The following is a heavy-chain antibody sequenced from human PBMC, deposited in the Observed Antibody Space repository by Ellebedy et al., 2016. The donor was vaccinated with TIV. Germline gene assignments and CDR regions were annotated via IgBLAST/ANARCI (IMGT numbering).Heavy chain of an antibody. CDR2: ISSSSSYI. CDR3: ARDSLDSSGWTFDY. V-gene: IGHV3-21*04. J-gene: IGHJ4*02. D-gene: IGHD6-19*01. Sequence: GESLKISCAASGFTFSSYSMNWVRQAPGKGLEWVSSISSSSSYIYYADSVKGRFTISTDNAKNSLYLQMNSLRAEDTAVYYCARDSLDSSGWTFDYWGQGTLVTVSS. CDR1: GFTFSSYS.